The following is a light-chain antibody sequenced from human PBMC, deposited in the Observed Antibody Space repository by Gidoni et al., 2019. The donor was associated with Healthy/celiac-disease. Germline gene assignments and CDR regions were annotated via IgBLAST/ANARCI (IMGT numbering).Light chain of an antibody. V-gene: IGLV2-14*03. CDR2: DVS. J-gene: IGLJ2*01. Sequence: QSALTQPASFSGSPGQSITISCTGTSSDVGGYNYSSWYQQQPGKAPKLMIYDVSNRPSGVSNPFPGSKSGNTASLTISGLQAEDEADYYCSSYTSSSTVLFGGGTTLTVL. CDR3: SSYTSSSTVL. CDR1: SSDVGGYNY.